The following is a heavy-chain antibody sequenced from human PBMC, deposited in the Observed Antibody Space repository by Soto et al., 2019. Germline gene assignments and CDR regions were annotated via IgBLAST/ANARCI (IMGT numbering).Heavy chain of an antibody. J-gene: IGHJ6*02. D-gene: IGHD6-13*01. CDR1: GFTFSSYG. CDR2: FWYDGSNK. Sequence: PGGSLRLSCAASGFTFSSYGMHWVRQAPGKGLEWVAVFWYDGSNKYYADSVKGRFTISRDNSKNTLYLQMNSLRAEDTAVYYCARDRLPSSSWYIYYYGMDVWGQGTTVTVSS. CDR3: ARDRLPSSSWYIYYYGMDV. V-gene: IGHV3-33*01.